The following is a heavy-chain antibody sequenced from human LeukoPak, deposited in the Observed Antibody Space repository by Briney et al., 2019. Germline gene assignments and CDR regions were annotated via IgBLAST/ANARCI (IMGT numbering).Heavy chain of an antibody. CDR2: IWYDGSNK. CDR1: GFTFSSYE. CDR3: ARDPTPEIRWFDPYYFDY. V-gene: IGHV3-33*08. D-gene: IGHD4-23*01. J-gene: IGHJ4*02. Sequence: GGSLRLSCAASGFTFSSYEMNWVRQAPGKGLEWVAVIWYDGSNKYYADSVKGRFTISRDNSKNTLYLQMNSLRAEDTAVYYCARDPTPEIRWFDPYYFDYWGQGTLVTVSS.